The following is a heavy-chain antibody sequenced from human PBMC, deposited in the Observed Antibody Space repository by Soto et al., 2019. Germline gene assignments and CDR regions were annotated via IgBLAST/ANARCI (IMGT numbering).Heavy chain of an antibody. CDR1: GWAFSGFD. CDR2: INHSGST. V-gene: IGHV4-34*01. D-gene: IGHD5-18*01. J-gene: IGHJ6*02. CDR3: AGWIQLQQYYYYGMDV. Sequence: PLGTLSLTCAVFGWAFSGFDWTRVRPPPGAGLEWIGEINHSGSTNYNPSLKSRVTISVDKSKNQFSLKLSSVTAADTAVYYCAGWIQLQQYYYYGMDVWGQGTTVTVSS.